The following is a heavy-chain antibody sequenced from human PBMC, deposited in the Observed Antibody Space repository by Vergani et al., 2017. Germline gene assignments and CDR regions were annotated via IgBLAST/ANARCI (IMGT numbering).Heavy chain of an antibody. CDR3: ARGGLDDYSKNCYYGMDV. CDR1: GGTFSSYT. J-gene: IGHJ6*02. V-gene: IGHV1-69*02. CDR2: IIPILGIA. D-gene: IGHD4-11*01. Sequence: QVQLVQSGAEVKKPGSSVKVSCKASGGTFSSYTISWVRQAPGQGLEWMGRIIPILGIANYAQKFQGRVTITADKSTSTAYMELSSLRSEDTAVYYCARGGLDDYSKNCYYGMDVWGQGTTVTVSS.